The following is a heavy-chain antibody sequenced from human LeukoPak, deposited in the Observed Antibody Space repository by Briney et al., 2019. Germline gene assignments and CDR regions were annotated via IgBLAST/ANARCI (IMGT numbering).Heavy chain of an antibody. CDR3: ARLVGYSYGYVLG. V-gene: IGHV4-39*01. CDR2: IYYGGNT. D-gene: IGHD5-18*01. CDR1: GGSISRNSDY. J-gene: IGHJ4*02. Sequence: SETLSLTCTVSGGSISRNSDYWGWIRQPPGKGLEWIGLIYYGGNTNYNPSLKSRVTISVDTSKNQFSLKLSSVTAADTAVYYCARLVGYSYGYVLGWGQGTLVTVSS.